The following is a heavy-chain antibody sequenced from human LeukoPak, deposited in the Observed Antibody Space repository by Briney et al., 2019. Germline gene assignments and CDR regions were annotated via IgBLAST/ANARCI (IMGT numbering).Heavy chain of an antibody. CDR1: GYTFTSYA. Sequence: GASVKVSCKASGYTFTSYAISWVRQAPGQGLEWMGWISAYNGNTNYAQKVQGRVTVTTDKSTSTAYMELRSLTSDDTAVYYCARVEEVRGGITSFDYWGQGTLVSVSS. CDR3: ARVEEVRGGITSFDY. D-gene: IGHD3-10*01. CDR2: ISAYNGNT. V-gene: IGHV1-18*01. J-gene: IGHJ4*02.